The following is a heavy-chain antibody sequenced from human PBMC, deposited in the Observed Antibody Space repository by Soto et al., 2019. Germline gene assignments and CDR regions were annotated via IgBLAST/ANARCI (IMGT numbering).Heavy chain of an antibody. V-gene: IGHV2-5*02. J-gene: IGHJ4*02. CDR1: GFSLSTSGVG. CDR2: IYWDDDK. Sequence: QITLKESGPTLVKPTQTLTLTCTFSGFSLSTSGVGVGWIRQPPGKALEWLALIYWDDDKRYSPSLKSRLTITKDTSKNQVVLTMTNMDPVETATYYCAHRRIMTSWSFSDYWGQGTLVTVSS. CDR3: AHRRIMTSWSFSDY. D-gene: IGHD2-2*01.